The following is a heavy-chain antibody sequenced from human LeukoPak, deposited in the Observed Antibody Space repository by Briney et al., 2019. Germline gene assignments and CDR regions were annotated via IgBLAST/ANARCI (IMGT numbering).Heavy chain of an antibody. CDR2: ISSSSYI. CDR3: ARDRFDYGDYVFAFDI. V-gene: IGHV3-21*01. Sequence: GGSLRLSCAASGFTFSSYSMNWVRQAPGKGLEWVSSISSSSYIYYADSVKGRFTISRDNAKNSLYLQMNSLRAEDTAVYYCARDRFDYGDYVFAFDIWGQGTMVTVSS. CDR1: GFTFSSYS. J-gene: IGHJ3*02. D-gene: IGHD4-17*01.